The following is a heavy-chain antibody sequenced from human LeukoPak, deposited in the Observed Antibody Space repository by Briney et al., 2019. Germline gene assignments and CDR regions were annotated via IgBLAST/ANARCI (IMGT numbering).Heavy chain of an antibody. CDR2: IYYSGST. CDR1: GGSISSYY. Sequence: PSETLSLTCTVSGGSISSYYWSWIRQPPGKGLEWIGYIYYSGSTNYNPSLKSRVTISVDTSKNQFSLKLSSVTAADTAVYYCARATVTTDISWFDPWGQGTLVTVSS. CDR3: ARATVTTDISWFDP. V-gene: IGHV4-59*01. D-gene: IGHD4-11*01. J-gene: IGHJ5*02.